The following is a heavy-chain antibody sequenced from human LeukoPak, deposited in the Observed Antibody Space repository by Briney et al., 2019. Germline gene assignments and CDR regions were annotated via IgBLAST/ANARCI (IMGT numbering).Heavy chain of an antibody. D-gene: IGHD6-13*01. CDR2: INTNTGNP. CDR3: ARDRSAAATLNWFDP. Sequence: ASVRVSCKASGYTFTSYAMNWVRQAPGQGLEWMGWINTNTGNPTYAQGFTGRFVFSLDTSVSTAYLQISSLKAEDTAVYYCARDRSAAATLNWFDPWGQGTLVTVSS. CDR1: GYTFTSYA. J-gene: IGHJ5*02. V-gene: IGHV7-4-1*02.